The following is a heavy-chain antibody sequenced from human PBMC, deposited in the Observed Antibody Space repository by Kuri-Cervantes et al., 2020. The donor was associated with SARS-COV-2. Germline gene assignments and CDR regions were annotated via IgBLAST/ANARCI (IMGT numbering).Heavy chain of an antibody. CDR1: GFTFINYN. CDR3: TSLQRIPLFDI. Sequence: GESLKISCSASGFTFINYNMNWVRQAPGRGLEWVGRIRNKDGKYSTEYAASVRGRFTISRDDSKKSLYLQMNSLQTEDTAVYYCTSLQRIPLFDIWGQGTTVTVSS. J-gene: IGHJ3*02. D-gene: IGHD2-21*01. CDR2: IRNKDGKYST. V-gene: IGHV3-72*01.